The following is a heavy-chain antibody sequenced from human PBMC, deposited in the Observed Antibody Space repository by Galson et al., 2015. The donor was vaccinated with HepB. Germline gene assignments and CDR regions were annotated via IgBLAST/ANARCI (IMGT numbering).Heavy chain of an antibody. J-gene: IGHJ6*02. CDR3: ARSIRGVWGMDV. CDR1: GGSISSGGYY. D-gene: IGHD3-10*01. CDR2: IYYSGST. Sequence: TLSLTCTVSGGSISSGGYYWSWIRQHPGKGLEWIGYIYYSGSTYYNPSLKSRVIISVDTSKDQFSLKLSSVTAADTAVYYCARSIRGVWGMDVWGQGTTVTVSS. V-gene: IGHV4-31*03.